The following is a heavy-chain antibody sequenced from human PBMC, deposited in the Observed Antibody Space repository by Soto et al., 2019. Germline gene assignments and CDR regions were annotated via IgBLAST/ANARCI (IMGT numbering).Heavy chain of an antibody. J-gene: IGHJ4*02. V-gene: IGHV1-69*01. CDR3: AAGASSDTGDH. CDR2: TIPIFGTT. D-gene: IGHD5-18*01. CDR1: GDTLSTHG. Sequence: QVQLVQSGAEVKKPGSSVKVSCKASGDTLSTHGISWVRQAPGQGLEWMGGTIPIFGTTNNAEKFQGRVTITADEATSTCYMERSSLRPDDTAVDYCAAGASSDTGDHWGQGTLVTVSS.